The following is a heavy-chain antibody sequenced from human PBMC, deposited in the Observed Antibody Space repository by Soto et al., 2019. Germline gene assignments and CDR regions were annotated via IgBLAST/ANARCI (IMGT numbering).Heavy chain of an antibody. CDR1: GGTFSSYT. Sequence: QVQLVQSGAEVKKPGSSVKVSCKASGGTFSSYTISWVRQAPGQGLEWMGRIIPILGIANYAQKFQGRVTITADKSTGTAYMGLSSLRSEETAVYYCGGDRQPLDPPPQLDYWGQGTLVTVSS. CDR2: IIPILGIA. J-gene: IGHJ4*02. V-gene: IGHV1-69*08. CDR3: GGDRQPLDPPPQLDY. D-gene: IGHD6-13*01.